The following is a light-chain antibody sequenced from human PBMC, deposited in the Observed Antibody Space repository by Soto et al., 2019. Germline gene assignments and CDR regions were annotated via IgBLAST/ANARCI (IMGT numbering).Light chain of an antibody. CDR3: SSFAGTNSFV. Sequence: QSALTQPASVSGSPGQSITISCTGTSGDIGGYNYVSWYQQYSGKAPKLIIFEVTNRPSGVSDRFSGSKSGDTASLTISGLQAEDEADYYCSSFAGTNSFVFGTGTKLTVL. CDR2: EVT. CDR1: SGDIGGYNY. J-gene: IGLJ1*01. V-gene: IGLV2-14*01.